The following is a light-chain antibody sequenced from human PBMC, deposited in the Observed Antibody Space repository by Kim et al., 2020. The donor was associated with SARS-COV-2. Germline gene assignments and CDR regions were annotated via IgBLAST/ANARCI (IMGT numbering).Light chain of an antibody. CDR2: RDS. J-gene: IGLJ3*02. V-gene: IGLV3-9*01. CDR1: NIGSKK. CDR3: QVWDSSTWV. Sequence: VALGQTARITWGGNNIGSKKVHWYQQKPGQAPVLVIYRDSNRPSGIPERFSGSNSGNTATLTISRAQAGDEADYYCQVWDSSTWVFGGGTQLTVL.